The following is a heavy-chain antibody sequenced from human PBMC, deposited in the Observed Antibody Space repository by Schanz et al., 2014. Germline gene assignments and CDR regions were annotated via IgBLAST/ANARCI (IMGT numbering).Heavy chain of an antibody. J-gene: IGHJ4*02. Sequence: QVQLVQSGTQVKKPGASVKVSCTASGYTFISYGIKWVRQAPGQGLEWMGWISAYNGHTDYAQKLQGRVTLTTDTSTSTAYMELRNLRSDDTAVYYCARDGVDAAAGGNYWGQGTLVTVSS. V-gene: IGHV1-18*01. CDR3: ARDGVDAAAGGNY. CDR2: ISAYNGHT. D-gene: IGHD6-13*01. CDR1: GYTFISYG.